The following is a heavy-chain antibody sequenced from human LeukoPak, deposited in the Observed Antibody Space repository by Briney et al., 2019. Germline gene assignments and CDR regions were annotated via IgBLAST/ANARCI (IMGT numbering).Heavy chain of an antibody. CDR3: TRDSGRFRLDY. CDR1: GFTFSTSW. J-gene: IGHJ4*02. CDR2: IKEDGSET. V-gene: IGHV3-7*01. Sequence: GGSLRLSCAASGFTFSTSWMNWIRQAPGKGLEWVASIKEDGSETYYADSVKGRFTVSRDNAKNSLYLQMNSLRVEDTAVYYCTRDSGRFRLDYWGQGVLVTVSS. D-gene: IGHD6-19*01.